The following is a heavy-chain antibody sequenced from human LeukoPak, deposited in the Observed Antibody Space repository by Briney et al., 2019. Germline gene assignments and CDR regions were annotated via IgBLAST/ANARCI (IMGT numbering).Heavy chain of an antibody. J-gene: IGHJ4*02. CDR1: GFTFSSYW. Sequence: PGGSLRLSCAASGFTFSSYWMNWVRQAPGKGLEWVSSISSSSSYIYYADSVKGRFTISRDNAKNSLYLQMNSLRAEDTAVYYCARGRRITMVRETKNEFDYWGQGTLVTVSS. V-gene: IGHV3-21*01. D-gene: IGHD3-10*01. CDR2: ISSSSSYI. CDR3: ARGRRITMVRETKNEFDY.